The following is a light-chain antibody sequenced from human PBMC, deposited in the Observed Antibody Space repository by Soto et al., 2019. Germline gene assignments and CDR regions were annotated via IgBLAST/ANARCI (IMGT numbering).Light chain of an antibody. Sequence: EIVLTQSPATLSLSPGERATLSCRASQPVTNYLTWYQHKPGQAPRLLIFDASNRATGIPARFSGSGSGTDFTLTISSLEPEDFAVYYCQQRSNWPSITFGQGTRWRL. CDR1: QPVTNY. J-gene: IGKJ5*01. CDR2: DAS. CDR3: QQRSNWPSIT. V-gene: IGKV3-11*01.